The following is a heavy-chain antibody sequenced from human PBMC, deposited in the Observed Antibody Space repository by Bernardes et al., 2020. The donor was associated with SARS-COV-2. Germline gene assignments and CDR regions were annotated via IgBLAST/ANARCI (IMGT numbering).Heavy chain of an antibody. V-gene: IGHV3-21*01. CDR1: GFSFRDST. J-gene: IGHJ4*02. Sequence: GGSLRLSCAASGFSFRDSTMNWVRQAPGTGLEWVSSISGSSNHLFYADSVKGRFTISRDNARNSLFLQMNSLRDEDTAVYYCARGCWGFGSGTYCPSGFFDYWGQGTLVTVSS. CDR3: ARGCWGFGSGTYCPSGFFDY. CDR2: ISGSSNHL. D-gene: IGHD3-10*01.